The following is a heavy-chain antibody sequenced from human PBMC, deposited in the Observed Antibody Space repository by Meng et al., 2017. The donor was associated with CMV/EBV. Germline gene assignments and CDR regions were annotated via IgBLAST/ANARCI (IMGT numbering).Heavy chain of an antibody. CDR2: ISWSSGNI. Sequence: GGSLRLSCAASGFTFDDYAMHWVRQAPGKGLEWVSGISWSSGNIGYADSVKGRFTISRDNAKNSLYLQMNSLRAEDTAVYYCAREGGTYYDFWSGYYTYWGQGTLVTVSS. J-gene: IGHJ4*02. D-gene: IGHD3-3*01. CDR3: AREGGTYYDFWSGYYTY. CDR1: GFTFDDYA. V-gene: IGHV3-9*01.